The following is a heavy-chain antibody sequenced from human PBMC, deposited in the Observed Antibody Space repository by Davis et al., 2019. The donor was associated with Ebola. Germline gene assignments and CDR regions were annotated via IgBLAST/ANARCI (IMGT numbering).Heavy chain of an antibody. V-gene: IGHV1-18*01. D-gene: IGHD1-26*01. CDR2: IIPILDIA. CDR1: GYTFTSYG. Sequence: ASVKVSCKASGYTFTSYGISWVRQAPGQGLEWMGRIIPILDIANYAQKLQGRVTMTTDTSTSTAYMELRSLRSDDTAVYYCARDTGSYPFDYWGQGTLVTVSS. J-gene: IGHJ4*02. CDR3: ARDTGSYPFDY.